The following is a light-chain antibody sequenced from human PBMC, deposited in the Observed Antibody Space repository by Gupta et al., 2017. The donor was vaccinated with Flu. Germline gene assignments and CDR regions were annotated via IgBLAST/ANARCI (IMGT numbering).Light chain of an antibody. CDR2: DDD. CDR3: QVWDTASDHWL. Sequence: SFILTQPPSVSVAPGQTASIACGGNNIGSETVHWYQQKPGQAPVLVLYDDDFRPSGIPERFSGSNSGNTATLTIRRVEAGDEADYYCQVWDTASDHWLFGAGTKLTVV. V-gene: IGLV3-21*02. J-gene: IGLJ3*02. CDR1: NIGSET.